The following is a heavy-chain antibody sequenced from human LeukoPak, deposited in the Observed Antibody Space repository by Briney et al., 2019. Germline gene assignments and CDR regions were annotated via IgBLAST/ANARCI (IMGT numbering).Heavy chain of an antibody. V-gene: IGHV3-23*01. CDR2: ISSSGGST. CDR1: GFTFSSYA. CDR3: ARDRGRYYDSRGFYWGYYFDS. J-gene: IGHJ4*02. D-gene: IGHD3-22*01. Sequence: GGSLRLSCAASGFTFSSYAMSWVRQAPGKGLEWVSAISSSGGSTYYADSVKGRFTISRDNSKNTLYLQMNSLRAEDTAVYYCARDRGRYYDSRGFYWGYYFDSWGQGILVTVST.